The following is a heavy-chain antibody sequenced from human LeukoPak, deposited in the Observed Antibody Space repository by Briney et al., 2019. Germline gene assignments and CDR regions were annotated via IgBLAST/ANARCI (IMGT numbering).Heavy chain of an antibody. Sequence: GGSLRLSCAASEFSVGSNYMTWVRQAPGKGLEWVSLIYSGGSTYYADSVKGRFTISRDNSKNTLYLQMNSLRAEDTAVYYCAKDSAKKYDDYWGQGTLVTVSP. CDR1: EFSVGSNY. D-gene: IGHD2/OR15-2a*01. J-gene: IGHJ4*02. CDR2: IYSGGST. CDR3: AKDSAKKYDDY. V-gene: IGHV3-66*01.